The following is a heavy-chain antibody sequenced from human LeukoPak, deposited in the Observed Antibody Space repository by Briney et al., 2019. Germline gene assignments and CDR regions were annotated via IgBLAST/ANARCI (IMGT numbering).Heavy chain of an antibody. Sequence: PSETLSLTCTVSGGSIISSDYHWGWVRQPPGKGLEWIGTISYSGNTDYNPSLRSRVTISVDTSKNQFSLKLSSVTAADTAVYYCARLFSGYDYRRKYYYYYGMDVWGQGTTVTVSS. J-gene: IGHJ6*02. V-gene: IGHV4-39*07. CDR3: ARLFSGYDYRRKYYYYYGMDV. D-gene: IGHD5-12*01. CDR2: ISYSGNT. CDR1: GGSIISSDYH.